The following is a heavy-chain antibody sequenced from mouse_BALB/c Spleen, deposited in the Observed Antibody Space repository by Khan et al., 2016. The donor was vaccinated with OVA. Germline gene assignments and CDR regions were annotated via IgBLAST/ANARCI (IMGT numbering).Heavy chain of an antibody. CDR1: GYSITTDYA. CDR3: ARVYGGDFDY. Sequence: EVQLQESGPGLVKPSQSPSLTCTVTGYSITTDYAWNWIRQFPGNKLEWMGFISYSGNTKYNPSLKSRISISRDTSTNQFFLQLKSVTTEDTARYYCARVYGGDFDYWGQGTTLTVSS. D-gene: IGHD1-1*01. CDR2: ISYSGNT. J-gene: IGHJ2*01. V-gene: IGHV3-2*02.